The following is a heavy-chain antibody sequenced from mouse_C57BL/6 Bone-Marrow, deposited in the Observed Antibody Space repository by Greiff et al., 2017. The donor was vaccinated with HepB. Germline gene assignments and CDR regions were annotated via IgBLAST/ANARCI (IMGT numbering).Heavy chain of an antibody. CDR1: GYTFTSYC. V-gene: IGHV1-74*01. CDR2: IHPSDSAT. J-gene: IGHJ2*01. Sequence: QVQLQQPGADLVKPGDSVKVSCKASGYTFTSYCMHWVQQRPGKGLEWIGRIHPSDSATNYNQKFKGKATLTVDKSSSTYYMKLSSLTSEDSAVYYCAMSYYGSPFDYWGQGTTLTVSS. D-gene: IGHD1-1*01. CDR3: AMSYYGSPFDY.